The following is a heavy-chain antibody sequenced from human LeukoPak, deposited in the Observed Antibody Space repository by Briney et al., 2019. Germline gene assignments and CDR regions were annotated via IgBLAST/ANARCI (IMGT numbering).Heavy chain of an antibody. J-gene: IGHJ4*02. V-gene: IGHV5-51*01. CDR3: ARSEQFGDFDY. CDR1: GYSFISYS. CDR2: IYPGDSNT. Sequence: GESLKISCKDSGYSFISYSIGWVRQMPGKGLEWMGIIYPGDSNTRYSPSFQGQVTISADRSTSTAYLQWSSLKASDTAMYYCARSEQFGDFDYWGQGTLITVSS. D-gene: IGHD3-10*01.